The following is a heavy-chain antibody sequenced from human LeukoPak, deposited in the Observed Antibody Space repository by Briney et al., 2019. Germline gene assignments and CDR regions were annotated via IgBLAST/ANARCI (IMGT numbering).Heavy chain of an antibody. V-gene: IGHV3-23*01. D-gene: IGHD3-22*01. CDR1: GFTFSSYA. CDR2: ISGSGGST. Sequence: GGSLRLSCAASGFTFSSYAMSWVRQAPGKGLEWVSAISGSGGSTYYADSVKGRFTISRDNSKNTLYLQMNSLRAEDAAVYYCAEPEGGYYDIRPDWGQGTLVTVSS. CDR3: AEPEGGYYDIRPD. J-gene: IGHJ4*02.